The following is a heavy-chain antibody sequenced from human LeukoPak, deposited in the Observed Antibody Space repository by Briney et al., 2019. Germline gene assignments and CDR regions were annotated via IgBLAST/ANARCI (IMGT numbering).Heavy chain of an antibody. CDR3: TRTSASTAIDY. V-gene: IGHV4-59*01. Sequence: SETLSLTCTVSGGSISNYYWSWIRQSPGKRLEGIGYIYYSGSPNYNPSLKSRVTMSLDTSRNQFSLKLSSVTAADTAVYYCTRTSASTAIDYWGPGTLVTVSS. CDR2: IYYSGSP. CDR1: GGSISNYY. D-gene: IGHD4-17*01. J-gene: IGHJ4*02.